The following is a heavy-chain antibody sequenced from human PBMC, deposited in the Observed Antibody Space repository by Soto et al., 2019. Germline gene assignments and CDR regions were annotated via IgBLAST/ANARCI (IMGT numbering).Heavy chain of an antibody. CDR1: GDSISTVDYF. J-gene: IGHJ5*01. D-gene: IGHD2-15*01. CDR2: IYKSATT. V-gene: IGHV4-30-4*01. CDR3: ARGRYCLTGRCFPNWFDS. Sequence: PSETLSLTCSVSGDSISTVDYFWAWVRQPPGQALEYIGYIYKSATTYYNPSFESRVAISPDTSKSQFSLNVTSLTAADTAVYFCARGRYCLTGRCFPNWFDSWGQGTLVTVSS.